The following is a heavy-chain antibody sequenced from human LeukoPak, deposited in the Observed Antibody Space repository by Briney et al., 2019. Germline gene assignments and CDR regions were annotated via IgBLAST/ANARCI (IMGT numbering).Heavy chain of an antibody. CDR1: GFTFSSHA. J-gene: IGHJ3*02. Sequence: GGSLRLSRAASGFTFSSHAMSWVRQAPGKGLEWVSAISGSGGSTYYADSLKGRFTISRDNSKNTLYLQMNSLRAEDTAVYYCAKDQIQVHYDFWSGYYFGVYAFDIWGQGTMVTVSS. V-gene: IGHV3-23*01. CDR2: ISGSGGST. D-gene: IGHD3-3*01. CDR3: AKDQIQVHYDFWSGYYFGVYAFDI.